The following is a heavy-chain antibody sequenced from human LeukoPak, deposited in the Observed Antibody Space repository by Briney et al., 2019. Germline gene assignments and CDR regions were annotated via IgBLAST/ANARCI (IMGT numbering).Heavy chain of an antibody. D-gene: IGHD5-18*01. J-gene: IGHJ4*02. CDR3: AKVLPDTAMVN. V-gene: IGHV4-39*07. CDR2: IFYGATT. CDR1: RGSISSSSYY. Sequence: SETLSLTCIVSRGSISSSSYYWGWFRQPPGKGLEWIGSIFYGATTYYNPSLKSRVTISVDTSKNQFSLKLTSMTAADTAVYYCAKVLPDTAMVNWGQGTLVTVSS.